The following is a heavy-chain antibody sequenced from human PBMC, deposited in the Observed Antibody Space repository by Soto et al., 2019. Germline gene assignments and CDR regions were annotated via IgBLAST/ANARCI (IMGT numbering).Heavy chain of an antibody. D-gene: IGHD2-15*01. V-gene: IGHV5-10-1*01. J-gene: IGHJ5*02. Sequence: PGGSLQISCKGSGYSFTSYWISCVRQMPGKGLEWMGMIDPSDSYTNYSPSFQGHVTISADKSISTAYLQWSSLKASDTAMYYCARGGVVVVAAGVWFDPWGQGTLVTVSS. CDR1: GYSFTSYW. CDR3: ARGGVVVVAAGVWFDP. CDR2: IDPSDSYT.